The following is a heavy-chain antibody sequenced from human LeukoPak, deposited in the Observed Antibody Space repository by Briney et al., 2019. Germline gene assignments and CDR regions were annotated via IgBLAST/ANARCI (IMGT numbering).Heavy chain of an antibody. CDR1: GFTFSSYG. Sequence: GGSLRLSCAASGFTFSSYGMHWLRQAPGKGLEWVADIWYGGSNKYYADSVKGRFTISRDNSKTTLYLQMNSLRAEDTAVYYCAKARRHYDILTGYEYWGQGTLVTVSS. D-gene: IGHD3-9*01. CDR3: AKARRHYDILTGYEY. V-gene: IGHV3-33*06. CDR2: IWYGGSNK. J-gene: IGHJ4*02.